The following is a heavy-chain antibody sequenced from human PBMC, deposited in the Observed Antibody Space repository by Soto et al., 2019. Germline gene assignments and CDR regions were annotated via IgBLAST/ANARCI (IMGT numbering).Heavy chain of an antibody. D-gene: IGHD6-13*01. CDR1: GGTFSSYT. Sequence: QVQLVQSGAEVKKPGSSVKVSCKASGGTFSSYTISWVRQAPGQGLGWMGRIIPILGIANYAQKFQGRVTITADKSTSTAYMELSSLRSEDTAVYYCARELHSSSWYWFDPWGQGTLVTVSS. V-gene: IGHV1-69*08. CDR3: ARELHSSSWYWFDP. J-gene: IGHJ5*02. CDR2: IIPILGIA.